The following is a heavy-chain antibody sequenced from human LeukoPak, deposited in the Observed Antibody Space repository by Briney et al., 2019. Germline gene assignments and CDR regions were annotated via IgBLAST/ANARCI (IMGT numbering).Heavy chain of an antibody. Sequence: GGSLRLPCAASGFTFSSYAMHWVRQAPGKGLEWVAVISYDGSNKYYADSVKGRFTISRDNSKNTLYLQMNSLRAEDTAVYYCARALGWLATNYFDYWGQGTLVTVSS. CDR3: ARALGWLATNYFDY. D-gene: IGHD6-19*01. CDR2: ISYDGSNK. J-gene: IGHJ4*02. CDR1: GFTFSSYA. V-gene: IGHV3-30*04.